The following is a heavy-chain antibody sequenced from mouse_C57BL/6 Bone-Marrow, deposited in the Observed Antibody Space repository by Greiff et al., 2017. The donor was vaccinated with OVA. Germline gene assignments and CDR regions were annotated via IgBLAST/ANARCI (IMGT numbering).Heavy chain of an antibody. Sequence: QVQLQQPGAELVKPGASVKLSCKASGYTFTSYWMHWVKQRPGPGLEWIGMIHPNSGSTNYNEKFKSKATLTVDKSSSTAYMQLSSLTSEDSAVYYCARILTGYAMDYWGQGTSVTVSS. CDR2: IHPNSGST. J-gene: IGHJ4*01. V-gene: IGHV1-64*01. D-gene: IGHD4-1*01. CDR1: GYTFTSYW. CDR3: ARILTGYAMDY.